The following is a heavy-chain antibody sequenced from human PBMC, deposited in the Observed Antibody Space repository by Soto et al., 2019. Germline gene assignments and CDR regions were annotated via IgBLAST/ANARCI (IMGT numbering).Heavy chain of an antibody. CDR1: GFSLSTSGVG. J-gene: IGHJ5*02. CDR3: AHRRGFGELLFDP. CDR2: IYWDDAN. Sequence: QITLKESGPTLVKPAQTLTLTCTFSGFSLSTSGVGVGWIRQPPGKALEWLALIYWDDANRYSPSLKSRLTIAQDTSKNQVVLTMPTVDPVATATYYCAHRRGFGELLFDPWGQGTLVTVSS. D-gene: IGHD3-10*01. V-gene: IGHV2-5*02.